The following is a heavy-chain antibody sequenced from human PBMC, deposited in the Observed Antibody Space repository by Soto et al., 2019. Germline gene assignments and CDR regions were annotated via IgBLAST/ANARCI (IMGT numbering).Heavy chain of an antibody. CDR3: APHDRIVGATGAFDI. V-gene: IGHV3-23*01. D-gene: IGHD1-26*01. J-gene: IGHJ3*02. CDR2: ISGSGGST. Sequence: PGGSLRLSCAASGFTFSSYAMSWVRQTPGKGLEWVAGISGSGGSTFYADSVTGRFTISRDNSKNTLYLQMNSLRAEDTAVHYCAPHDRIVGATGAFDIWGQGTMVTVSS. CDR1: GFTFSSYA.